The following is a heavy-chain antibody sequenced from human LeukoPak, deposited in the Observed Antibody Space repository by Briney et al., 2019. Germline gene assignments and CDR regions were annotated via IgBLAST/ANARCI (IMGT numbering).Heavy chain of an antibody. V-gene: IGHV3-48*03. CDR2: ISSSGSTI. Sequence: GSLRLSCAASGFTFTSYEMNWVRQAPGKGLEWVSYISSSGSTIYYADSVKGRFTISRDNAKNSLYVQMNSLRGEDTAVYYCARERDYTRDAFDIWGQGTMVTVSS. CDR3: ARERDYTRDAFDI. CDR1: GFTFTSYE. D-gene: IGHD4-11*01. J-gene: IGHJ3*02.